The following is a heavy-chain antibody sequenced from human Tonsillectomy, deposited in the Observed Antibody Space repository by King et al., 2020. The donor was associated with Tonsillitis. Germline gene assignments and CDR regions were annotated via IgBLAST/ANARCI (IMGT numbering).Heavy chain of an antibody. CDR2: ISEAGTST. CDR3: AKSIRSGLGYHFDY. D-gene: IGHD5-12*01. Sequence: EPQLVQSGGIVVQPGGSLRLSCAASGFTFADSAMHWVRQAPGKGLEWVSLISEAGTSTFYADSVRGRFTISRDNSKNSLYLQMNSLRTEDTASYYCAKSIRSGLGYHFDYWGQGTLGTASS. CDR1: GFTFADSA. J-gene: IGHJ4*02. V-gene: IGHV3-43*02.